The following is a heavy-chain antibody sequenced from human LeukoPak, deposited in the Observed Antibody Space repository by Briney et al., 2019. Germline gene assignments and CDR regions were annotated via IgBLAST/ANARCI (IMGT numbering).Heavy chain of an antibody. CDR3: AKGWFGELLSVDY. D-gene: IGHD3-10*01. Sequence: GGSLRLSCAASGFTFSSYAMSWVRQAPGKGLEWVSAISGSGGSTYYVDSVKGRFTISRDNSKNTLYLQMNSRRAEDTAVYYGAKGWFGELLSVDYWGQGTLVTVSS. J-gene: IGHJ4*02. V-gene: IGHV3-23*01. CDR2: ISGSGGST. CDR1: GFTFSSYA.